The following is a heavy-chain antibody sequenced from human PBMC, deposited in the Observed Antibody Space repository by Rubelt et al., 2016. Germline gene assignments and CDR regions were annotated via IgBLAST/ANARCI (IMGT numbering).Heavy chain of an antibody. J-gene: IGHJ4*02. Sequence: EVQLVESGGGLVQPGGSLRLSCAASGFTFSSYWMSWVRQAPGKGLEWVANIKQDGSEKYYVEFGKGRFTIPRDNAKNSLYLQMNSLRAEDTAVYYCARDRYYYDSSGYYPIDYRGQGTLVTVSS. CDR2: IKQDGSEK. V-gene: IGHV3-7*05. CDR3: ARDRYYYDSSGYYPIDY. CDR1: GFTFSSYW. D-gene: IGHD3-22*01.